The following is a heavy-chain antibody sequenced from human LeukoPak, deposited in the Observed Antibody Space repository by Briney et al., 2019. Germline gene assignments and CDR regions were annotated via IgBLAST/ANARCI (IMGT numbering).Heavy chain of an antibody. J-gene: IGHJ4*02. CDR3: ARGGSASGAPSSFDY. Sequence: GGSLRLSCAASGFTFSSYSMNWVRQAPGKGLEWVSSISSSSSYIYYADSVKGRFTISRDNAKNSLYLQMNSLRAEDTAVYYCARGGSASGAPSSFDYWGQGTLVAVSS. V-gene: IGHV3-21*04. CDR2: ISSSSSYI. D-gene: IGHD1-26*01. CDR1: GFTFSSYS.